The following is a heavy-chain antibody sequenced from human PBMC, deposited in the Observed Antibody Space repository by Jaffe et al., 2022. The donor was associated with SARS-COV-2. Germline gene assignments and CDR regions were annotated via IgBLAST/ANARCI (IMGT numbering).Heavy chain of an antibody. J-gene: IGHJ4*02. D-gene: IGHD3-3*01. CDR2: ISWNSGSI. CDR3: AKDQSRITIFGVVTRRVDY. CDR1: GFTFDDYA. V-gene: IGHV3-9*01. Sequence: EVQLVESGGGLVQPGRSLRLSCAASGFTFDDYAMHWVRQAPGKGLEWVSGISWNSGSIGYADSVKGRFTISRDNAKNSLYLQMNSLRAEDTALYYCAKDQSRITIFGVVTRRVDYWGQGTLVTVSS.